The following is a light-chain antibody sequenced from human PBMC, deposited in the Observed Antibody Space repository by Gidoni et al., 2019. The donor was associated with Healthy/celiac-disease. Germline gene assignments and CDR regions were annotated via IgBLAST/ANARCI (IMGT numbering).Light chain of an antibody. CDR2: DVN. J-gene: IGLJ3*02. CDR1: SGDVGGYSF. Sequence: QSALPQPRSVSGSPGQSVTISCTGTSGDVGGYSFVSWYQQRPGLAPKLILFDVNTRPSGVPDRFSGSKSGNTASLTISGLQTDDEADYYCCSYAGSSTFVVFGGGTKLTVL. CDR3: CSYAGSSTFVV. V-gene: IGLV2-11*01.